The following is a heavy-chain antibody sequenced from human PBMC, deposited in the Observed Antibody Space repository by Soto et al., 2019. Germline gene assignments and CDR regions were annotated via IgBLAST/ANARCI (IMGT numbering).Heavy chain of an antibody. CDR3: ARAPARPNENWYDP. CDR1: GGSISSYY. V-gene: IGHV4-59*01. CDR2: IYYSGST. Sequence: PSETLSLTCTVSGGSISSYYWSWIRQPPGKGLEWIGYIYYSGSTNYNPSLKSRVTISVDTSKNQFSLKLSSVTAADTAVYYCARAPARPNENWYDPWGQGTLVTVSS. D-gene: IGHD6-6*01. J-gene: IGHJ5*02.